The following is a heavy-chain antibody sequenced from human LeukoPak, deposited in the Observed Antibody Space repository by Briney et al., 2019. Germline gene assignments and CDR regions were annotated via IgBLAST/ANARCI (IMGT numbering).Heavy chain of an antibody. Sequence: ASVKVSCKASGYTFTSYGISWVRQAPGQGLEWMGWISAYNGNTNYAQKLQGRVTMTTDTSTSTAYMELRSLRSDDTAVYYCATEPRPYYDSSGSSHGGFDYWGQGTWSPSPQ. CDR3: ATEPRPYYDSSGSSHGGFDY. D-gene: IGHD3-22*01. V-gene: IGHV1-18*01. CDR2: ISAYNGNT. CDR1: GYTFTSYG. J-gene: IGHJ4*02.